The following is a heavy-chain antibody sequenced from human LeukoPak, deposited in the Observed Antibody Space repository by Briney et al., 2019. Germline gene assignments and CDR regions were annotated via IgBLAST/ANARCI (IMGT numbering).Heavy chain of an antibody. CDR3: AKSGPPSSSWYGLSYFDY. Sequence: GGSLRLSCAASGFTFSSYAMSWVRQAPGKGLERVAAISGSGGSTYYADSVKGRFTISRDNSKNTLYLQMNSLRAEDTAVYYCAKSGPPSSSWYGLSYFDYWGQGTLVTVSS. CDR2: ISGSGGST. V-gene: IGHV3-23*01. CDR1: GFTFSSYA. D-gene: IGHD6-13*01. J-gene: IGHJ4*02.